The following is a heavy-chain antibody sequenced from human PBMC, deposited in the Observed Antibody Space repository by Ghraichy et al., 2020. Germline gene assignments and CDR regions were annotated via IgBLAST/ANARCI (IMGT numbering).Heavy chain of an antibody. CDR1: GGSISSDY. J-gene: IGHJ4*02. CDR3: ASTKGDYDYVWDNDRDYYFDY. V-gene: IGHV4-59*01. Sequence: SQTLSLTCTVSGGSISSDYWSWVRQPPGKGLEWIVYIHYSGSTNYNPSLKSRVTISIDTSKNQFSPKLSSVSAADTAVYYCASTKGDYDYVWDNDRDYYFDYGGQGTLVTVSS. CDR2: IHYSGST. D-gene: IGHD3-16*01.